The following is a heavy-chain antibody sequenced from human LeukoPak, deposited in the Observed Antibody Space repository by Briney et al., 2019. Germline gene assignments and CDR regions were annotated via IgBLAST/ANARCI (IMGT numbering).Heavy chain of an antibody. Sequence: GGSLRLSCAVSGISLSNYGMSWVRQAPGKGLEWVAGIRGSGGNTNYADSVKGRFTISRDNPKNTLYLQMNRLRAEDTAVYFCAKRGVVIRVILVGFHKEAYYFDSWGQGALVTVSS. CDR2: IRGSGGNT. D-gene: IGHD3-22*01. CDR3: AKRGVVIRVILVGFHKEAYYFDS. CDR1: GISLSNYG. V-gene: IGHV3-23*01. J-gene: IGHJ4*02.